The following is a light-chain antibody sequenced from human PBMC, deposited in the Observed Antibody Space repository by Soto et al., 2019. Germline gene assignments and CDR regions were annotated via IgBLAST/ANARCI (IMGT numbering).Light chain of an antibody. J-gene: IGLJ2*01. V-gene: IGLV1-40*01. CDR1: SSNIGAGYD. CDR2: DNN. Sequence: QSVLTQPPSVSGAPGQRVIISCTGSSSNIGAGYDVHWYQQLPGTAPKLLIYDNNNRPSGVPDRFSGSKSGTSASLAITGLQAEDEADYYCQSYDDRLSGVVFGGGTKLTVL. CDR3: QSYDDRLSGVV.